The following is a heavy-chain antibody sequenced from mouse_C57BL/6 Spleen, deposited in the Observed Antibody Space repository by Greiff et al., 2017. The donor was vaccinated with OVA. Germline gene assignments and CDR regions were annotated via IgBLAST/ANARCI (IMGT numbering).Heavy chain of an antibody. D-gene: IGHD1-1*01. Sequence: QVQLKESGAELVRPGASVKLSCKASGYTFTDYYINWVKQRPGQGLEWIARIYPGSGNTYYNEKFKGKATLTAEKSSSTAYMQLSSLTSEDSAVYFCARGGYYGSSYPYYFDYWGQGTTLTVSS. V-gene: IGHV1-76*01. CDR2: IYPGSGNT. CDR1: GYTFTDYY. CDR3: ARGGYYGSSYPYYFDY. J-gene: IGHJ2*01.